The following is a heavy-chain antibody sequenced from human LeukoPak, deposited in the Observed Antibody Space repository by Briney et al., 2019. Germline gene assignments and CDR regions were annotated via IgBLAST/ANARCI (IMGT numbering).Heavy chain of an antibody. J-gene: IGHJ3*02. D-gene: IGHD3-3*01. CDR1: GFTFSNYA. V-gene: IGHV3-23*01. CDR2: LSGSGGST. CDR3: AKGPNFWLTPIAFDI. Sequence: GGSLRLSRAASGFTFSNYAMSWVRQAPGKGLEWVSGLSGSGGSTYYADSVKGRFTISRDNSKNTLYLQMNSLRAEDTAVYYCAKGPNFWLTPIAFDIWGQGTMVIVSS.